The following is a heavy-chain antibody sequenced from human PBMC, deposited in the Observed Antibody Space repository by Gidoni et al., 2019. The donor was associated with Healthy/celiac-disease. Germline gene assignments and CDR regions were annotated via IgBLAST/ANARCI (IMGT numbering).Heavy chain of an antibody. Sequence: QVQLVQSGAEVKKPGSSVKVSCKASGGTFSSYAISWVRQAPGQGLEWMGGIIPIFGTANYAQKFQGRVTITADESTSTAYMELSSLRSEDTAVYYCARDPGIAAAGTRYYYYGMDVWGQGTTVTVSS. V-gene: IGHV1-69*01. CDR3: ARDPGIAAAGTRYYYYGMDV. CDR2: IIPIFGTA. CDR1: GGTFSSYA. J-gene: IGHJ6*02. D-gene: IGHD6-13*01.